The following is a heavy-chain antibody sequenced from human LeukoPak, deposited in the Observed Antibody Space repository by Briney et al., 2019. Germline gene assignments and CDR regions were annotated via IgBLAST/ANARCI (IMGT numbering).Heavy chain of an antibody. V-gene: IGHV1-18*01. CDR2: ISAYNGNT. CDR3: ATYYDYIWGSYRQPNTAFDY. Sequence: GASVKVSCKASGYTFTSYGISSVRQAPGQGLEGMGWISAYNGNTNYAQKLQGRVTMTTDTSTSTAYMELRSLRSDDTAVYYCATYYDYIWGSYRQPNTAFDYWGQGTLVTVSS. CDR1: GYTFTSYG. D-gene: IGHD3-16*02. J-gene: IGHJ4*02.